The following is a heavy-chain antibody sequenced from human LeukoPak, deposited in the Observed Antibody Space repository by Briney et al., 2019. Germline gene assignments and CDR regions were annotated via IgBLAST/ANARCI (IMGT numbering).Heavy chain of an antibody. V-gene: IGHV1-69*13. CDR3: ARGLYHAYYMDV. CDR1: GGTFSSYA. CDR2: IIPIFGTA. D-gene: IGHD3-16*02. Sequence: SVKVSCKASGGTFSSYAISWVRQAPGQGLEWMGGIIPIFGTANYAQKFQGRVTITADESTSTAYMELSSLRSEDTAVYYCARGLYHAYYMDVWGKGTTVIISS. J-gene: IGHJ6*03.